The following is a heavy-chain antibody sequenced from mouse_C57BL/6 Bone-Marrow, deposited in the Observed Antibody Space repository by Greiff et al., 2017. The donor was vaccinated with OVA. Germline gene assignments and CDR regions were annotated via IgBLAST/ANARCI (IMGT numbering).Heavy chain of an antibody. CDR2: IWGVGST. Sequence: QVQLKQSGPGLVAPSQSLSITCTVSGFSLTSYGVDWVRQSPGKGLEWLGVIWGVGSTNYNSALKSRLSISKDNSKGHVFLKRNRLQTDDTAMYYSASGLDYAMDYWGQGTSVTVSS. CDR3: ASGLDYAMDY. V-gene: IGHV2-6*01. CDR1: GFSLTSYG. J-gene: IGHJ4*01.